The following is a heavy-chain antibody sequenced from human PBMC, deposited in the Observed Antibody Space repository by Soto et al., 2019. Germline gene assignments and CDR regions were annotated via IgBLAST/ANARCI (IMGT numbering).Heavy chain of an antibody. D-gene: IGHD2-15*01. Sequence: SSETLSLTCTVSGGSISSYYWSWIRQPPGKGLEWIGYIYYSGSTNYNPSLKSRVTISVDTSKNQFSLKLSSVTAADTAVYYCARHQKDIVVVVAALRGAFDIWGQGTMVTVSS. J-gene: IGHJ3*02. V-gene: IGHV4-59*08. CDR2: IYYSGST. CDR1: GGSISSYY. CDR3: ARHQKDIVVVVAALRGAFDI.